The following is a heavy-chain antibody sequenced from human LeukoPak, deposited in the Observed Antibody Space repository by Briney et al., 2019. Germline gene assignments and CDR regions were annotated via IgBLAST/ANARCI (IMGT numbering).Heavy chain of an antibody. Sequence: SQTLSLTCSVSGGSMRSDSSFWSWIRQPAGKGLEWIGRIYATGNTNYNPSLERRVTISVDTSKNQFSLELTSVTAADTAVYYCARELGSDYGGYSPWGQGALVTVSS. J-gene: IGHJ5*02. V-gene: IGHV4-61*02. D-gene: IGHD4-23*01. CDR2: IYATGNT. CDR1: GGSMRSDSSF. CDR3: ARELGSDYGGYSP.